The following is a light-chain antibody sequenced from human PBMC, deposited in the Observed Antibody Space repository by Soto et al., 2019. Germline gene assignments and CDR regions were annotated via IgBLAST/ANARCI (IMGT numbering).Light chain of an antibody. CDR3: QQCYRTPLT. CDR1: QRVSSC. CDR2: AAS. Sequence: DIQMTQSPSSLSASVGDRVTITCRASQRVSSCLNWYQQKPGKAPKVLIYAASILQSGVPSRFSGSGSVTDFTLTITSLQPEDFETYYCQQCYRTPLTFGGGTKVHIK. V-gene: IGKV1-39*01. J-gene: IGKJ4*01.